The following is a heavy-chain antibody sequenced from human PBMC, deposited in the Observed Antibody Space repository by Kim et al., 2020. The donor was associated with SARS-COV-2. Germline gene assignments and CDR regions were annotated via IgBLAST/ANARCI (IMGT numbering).Heavy chain of an antibody. V-gene: IGHV3-30*03. Sequence: GGSLRLSCAASGFRFRSYGMHWVRQAPGKGLEWLASLSHDGSNNYYAESVRGRYTISRDNGENTLYLQMNSLRVEDTALYYCATDRIIEGQWLVSFETWGQGTMVNVSS. D-gene: IGHD6-19*01. CDR1: GFRFRSYG. CDR2: LSHDGSNN. J-gene: IGHJ3*01. CDR3: ATDRIIEGQWLVSFET.